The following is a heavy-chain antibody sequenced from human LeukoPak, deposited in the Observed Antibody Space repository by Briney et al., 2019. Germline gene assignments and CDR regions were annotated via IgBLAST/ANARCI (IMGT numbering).Heavy chain of an antibody. CDR1: GFTFSRYP. D-gene: IGHD3-22*01. Sequence: GGSLRLSCAASGFTFSRYPMSWVRLGPGKGLEWVSTFSRSGDTTYYADSVKGRFTISRDNSKNTLYLHMNSLRAEDTAVYYCARRDSSGSHYFDYWGQGTLVTVSS. CDR3: ARRDSSGSHYFDY. V-gene: IGHV3-23*01. CDR2: FSRSGDTT. J-gene: IGHJ4*02.